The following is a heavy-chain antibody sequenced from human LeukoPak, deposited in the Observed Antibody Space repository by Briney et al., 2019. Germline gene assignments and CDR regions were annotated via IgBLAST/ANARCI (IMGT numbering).Heavy chain of an antibody. Sequence: GGSLRLSCTGSGFRFGGYALSWVRQAPGKGLEWVGFIRSKALYGTSEYAASVEGRFTISRDDSNSIAYLQMNSLKTEDTAVYFCVRESVRDYYFDYWGQGTLVTDSS. J-gene: IGHJ4*02. V-gene: IGHV3-49*04. CDR3: VRESVRDYYFDY. CDR1: GFRFGGYA. CDR2: IRSKALYGTS. D-gene: IGHD3-10*02.